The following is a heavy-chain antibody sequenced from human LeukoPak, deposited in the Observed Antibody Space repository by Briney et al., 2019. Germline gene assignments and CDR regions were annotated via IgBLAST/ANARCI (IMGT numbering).Heavy chain of an antibody. CDR2: IYYSGNT. D-gene: IGHD3-10*01. CDR1: GGSITSGYY. V-gene: IGHV4-39*01. CDR3: ARLWFEEFGNWFDP. Sequence: SETLSLTCTVSGGSITSGYYWGWIRQPPGKGLEWIGSIYYSGNTYYNPSLKSRVTLSVDTSKKQFSLKLNSVTAADTAVYYCARLWFEEFGNWFDPWGQGTLVTVSS. J-gene: IGHJ5*02.